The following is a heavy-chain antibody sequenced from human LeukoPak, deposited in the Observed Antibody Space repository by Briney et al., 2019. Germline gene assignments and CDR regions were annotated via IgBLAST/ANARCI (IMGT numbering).Heavy chain of an antibody. J-gene: IGHJ4*02. CDR3: ARERSGSYSGFDY. Sequence: SQTLSLTCTVSGGSISSGDYYWSWIRQPPGKGLEWIGYIYYSGSTYYNPSLKSRITLSVDTSKNQFSLKLSSVTAADTAVYYCARERSGSYSGFDYWGQGTLVTVSS. V-gene: IGHV4-30-4*01. D-gene: IGHD1-26*01. CDR2: IYYSGST. CDR1: GGSISSGDYY.